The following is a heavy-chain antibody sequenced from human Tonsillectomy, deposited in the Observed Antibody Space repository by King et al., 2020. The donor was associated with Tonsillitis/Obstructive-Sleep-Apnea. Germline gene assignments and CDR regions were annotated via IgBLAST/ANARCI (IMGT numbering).Heavy chain of an antibody. Sequence: VQLVESGGGLVQPGGSLRLSCAASGFTFSNYAMSWVRQAPGKGLQWVSTISGSGGSTYYADSVKGRFTISRDNSKNTLYLQMNSLRADDTAVYYCAKRGGIRYFDYWGQGTLVTVSS. V-gene: IGHV3-23*04. D-gene: IGHD3-9*01. CDR1: GFTFSNYA. J-gene: IGHJ4*02. CDR2: ISGSGGST. CDR3: AKRGGIRYFDY.